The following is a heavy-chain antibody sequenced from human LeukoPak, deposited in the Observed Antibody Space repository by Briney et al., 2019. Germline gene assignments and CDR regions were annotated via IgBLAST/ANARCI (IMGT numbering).Heavy chain of an antibody. V-gene: IGHV1-24*01. J-gene: IGHJ3*02. CDR2: FDPEDGET. CDR3: ATGWSELRLGELSSRIDAFDI. CDR1: GYTLTELS. D-gene: IGHD3-16*02. Sequence: ASVKVSCKVSGYTLTELSMHWVRQAPGKGLEWMGGFDPEDGETIYAQKFQGRVTMTEDTSTDTAYMELSSLRSEDTAVYYCATGWSELRLGELSSRIDAFDIWGLGTMVTVSS.